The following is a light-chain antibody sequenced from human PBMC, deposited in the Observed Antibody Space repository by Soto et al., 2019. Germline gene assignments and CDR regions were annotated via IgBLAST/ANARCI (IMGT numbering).Light chain of an antibody. CDR1: QSVSSY. V-gene: IGKV3-11*01. CDR3: QQRSNWPPRST. Sequence: EIVLTQSPATLSLSPGERATLSCRASQSVSSYLAWYQQKPGKAPRLLIYDASNRATGIPARFSGSGSGTAFTLTISSLEPEDFAVYYCQQRSNWPPRSTFGQGTKVEIK. J-gene: IGKJ1*01. CDR2: DAS.